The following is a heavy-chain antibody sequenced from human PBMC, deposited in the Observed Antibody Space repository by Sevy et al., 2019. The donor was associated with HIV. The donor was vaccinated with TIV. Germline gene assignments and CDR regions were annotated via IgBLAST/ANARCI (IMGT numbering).Heavy chain of an antibody. CDR2: ISGSGGST. CDR3: ALGGYYYDSSGYYTLDY. V-gene: IGHV3-23*01. D-gene: IGHD3-22*01. CDR1: GFTFSSYA. Sequence: GGSLRLSCAASGFTFSSYAMNWVRQGPGKGLEWVSGISGSGGSTYYADSVKGRFTISKAISKNTLYLQMNSLRAEDTALYYCALGGYYYDSSGYYTLDYWGQGTRVTVSS. J-gene: IGHJ4*02.